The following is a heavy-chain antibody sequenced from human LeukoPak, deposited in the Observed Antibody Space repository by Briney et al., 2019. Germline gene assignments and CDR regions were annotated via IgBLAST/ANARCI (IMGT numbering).Heavy chain of an antibody. CDR3: TRDLNYYDSSGYFQGGSWFDP. V-gene: IGHV3-49*03. CDR1: GFTFGDYA. CDR2: IRSKAYGWTT. Sequence: QPGGSLRLSCTASGFTFGDYAMSWFRQAPGKGLEWVGFIRSKAYGWTTEYAASVKGRFTISRDDSKSIAYLQMNSLKTEDTAVYYCTRDLNYYDSSGYFQGGSWFDPWGQGTLVTVSS. D-gene: IGHD3-22*01. J-gene: IGHJ5*02.